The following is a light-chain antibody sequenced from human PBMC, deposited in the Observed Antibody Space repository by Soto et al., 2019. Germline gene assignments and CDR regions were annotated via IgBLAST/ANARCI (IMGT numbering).Light chain of an antibody. J-gene: IGKJ1*01. Sequence: DIQMTQSPSSLSASVGDRVTITCRASESISSYLNWYQQKPGKAPELLIYAASSLQSGVPSRFSGRGSGTDFTLTISSLQHEDFATYYCQQRFSAPRTFGQGTKADIK. V-gene: IGKV1-39*01. CDR1: ESISSY. CDR3: QQRFSAPRT. CDR2: AAS.